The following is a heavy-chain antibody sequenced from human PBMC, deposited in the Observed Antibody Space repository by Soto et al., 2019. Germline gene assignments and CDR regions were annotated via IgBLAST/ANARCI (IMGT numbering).Heavy chain of an antibody. V-gene: IGHV3-49*03. CDR1: GFTFGDYA. J-gene: IGHJ6*02. CDR2: IRSKAYGGTT. D-gene: IGHD3-9*01. CDR3: TREAEYYDILTGYSLPYYYYGMDV. Sequence: PGGSLRLSCTASGFTFGDYAMSWFRQAPGKGLEWVGFIRSKAYGGTTEYAASVKGRFTISRDDSKSIAYLQMNSLKTEDTAVYYCTREAEYYDILTGYSLPYYYYGMDVWGQGTTVTVSS.